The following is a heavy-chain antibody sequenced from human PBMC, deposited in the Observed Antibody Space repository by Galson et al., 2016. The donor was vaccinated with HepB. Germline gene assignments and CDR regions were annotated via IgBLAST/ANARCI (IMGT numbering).Heavy chain of an antibody. CDR2: IYYTGST. D-gene: IGHD6-25*01. CDR1: GGSIRSGSNY. J-gene: IGHJ4*02. V-gene: IGHV4-31*03. Sequence: TLSLTCTVSGGSIRSGSNYWSWIRQHPGKGLEWIGYIYYTGSTYYNPSLKSRVTISVDTSKNQFSLKLSSVTAADTAVYYCARGGYTSDWPTVDSWGQGTLVTVSS. CDR3: ARGGYTSDWPTVDS.